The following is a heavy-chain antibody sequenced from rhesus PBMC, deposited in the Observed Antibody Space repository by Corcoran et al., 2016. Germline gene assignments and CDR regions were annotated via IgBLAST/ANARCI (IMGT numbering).Heavy chain of an antibody. CDR3: ARVNIWTLYYGLDS. CDR2: ISGSGGTN. V-gene: IGHV4-173*01. Sequence: QLQLQESGPGLVKPSETLSLTCAVSGGSISSNYWSWIRQPPGKGLEWIGRISGSGGTNDYNPSLKSRVTISTDTSENQFSLKLSSGTAADTAVYYCARVNIWTLYYGLDSWGQGVVVTVSS. CDR1: GGSISSNY. D-gene: IGHD3-3*01. J-gene: IGHJ6*01.